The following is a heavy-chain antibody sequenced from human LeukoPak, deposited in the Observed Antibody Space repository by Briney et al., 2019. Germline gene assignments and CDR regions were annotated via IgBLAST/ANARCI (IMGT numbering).Heavy chain of an antibody. J-gene: IGHJ6*03. CDR2: IYPDDSDT. CDR1: GYNFPTHW. Sequence: GESLKISCAASGYNFPTHWIGWVRQVPGKGLEWVGIIYPDDSDTRYNPSFEGQVAISADKSISTAYLQWSSLKASDTATYFCARHASKPNRQCDGDTSLMHYYYFYRDVWGPGPAVIVSS. CDR3: ARHASKPNRQCDGDTSLMHYYYFYRDV. V-gene: IGHV5-51*01. D-gene: IGHD2-21*01.